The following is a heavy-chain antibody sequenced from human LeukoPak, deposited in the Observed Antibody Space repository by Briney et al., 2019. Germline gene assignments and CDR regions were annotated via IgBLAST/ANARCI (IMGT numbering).Heavy chain of an antibody. CDR3: ARDPITMVRGVPDY. Sequence: GGSLRLSCAASGFTFSSYAMHWVRQAPGKGLEWVAVISYDGSNKYYADSVKGRFTISRDNSKNTLYLQMNSLRAEDTAVYYCARDPITMVRGVPDYWGQGTLVTVSS. J-gene: IGHJ4*02. CDR2: ISYDGSNK. D-gene: IGHD3-10*01. V-gene: IGHV3-30-3*01. CDR1: GFTFSSYA.